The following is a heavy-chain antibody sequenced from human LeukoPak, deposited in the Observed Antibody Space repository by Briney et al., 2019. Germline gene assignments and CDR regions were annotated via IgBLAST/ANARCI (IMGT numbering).Heavy chain of an antibody. CDR1: GFTFSDYY. D-gene: IGHD6-19*01. CDR3: ARDSSGWSVDY. CDR2: ISSTSSYI. J-gene: IGHJ4*02. Sequence: GGSLRLSRAPSGFTFSDYYISWIRQAPGKGLGGVSFISSTSSYIKDADSVKGRFTISRDNAKKSLYLQMNSLRAEDTAVYYCARDSSGWSVDYWGQGTLVTVSS. V-gene: IGHV3-11*05.